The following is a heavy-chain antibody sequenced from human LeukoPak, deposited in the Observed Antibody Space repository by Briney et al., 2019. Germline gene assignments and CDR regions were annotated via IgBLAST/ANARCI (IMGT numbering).Heavy chain of an antibody. J-gene: IGHJ3*02. V-gene: IGHV4-61*01. Sequence: SETLSLTCTVSGGSVSSGSYYWTWIRQPPGKGLEWIGYIPYSGSTNYNPSLKSRVTISVDTSKNQFSLNLSSVTAADTAVYYCARRGSGGRSFDIWGQGTMVTVSS. CDR3: ARRGSGGRSFDI. CDR1: GGSVSSGSYY. CDR2: IPYSGST. D-gene: IGHD2-15*01.